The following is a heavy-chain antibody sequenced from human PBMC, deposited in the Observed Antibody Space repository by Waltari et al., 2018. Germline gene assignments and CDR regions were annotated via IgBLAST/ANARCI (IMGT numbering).Heavy chain of an antibody. J-gene: IGHJ4*02. V-gene: IGHV3-64*07. D-gene: IGHD3-10*01. CDR1: GFTFSNYD. CDR3: ATSRGFREFANY. CDR2: ISGNGGRT. Sequence: EAQLVESGGGLVQPGGSLRLSCAASGFTFSNYDMHLVRQAPGKGLEYVSAISGNGGRTYYADSVKGRFTISRDNSKNTLYLQMGILRAEDMAVYYCATSRGFREFANYWGQGTLVTVSS.